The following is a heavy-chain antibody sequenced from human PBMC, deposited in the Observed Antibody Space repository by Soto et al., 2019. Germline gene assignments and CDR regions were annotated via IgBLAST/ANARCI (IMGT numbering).Heavy chain of an antibody. J-gene: IGHJ5*02. CDR1: GGSISSGDYY. D-gene: IGHD6-6*01. V-gene: IGHV4-30-4*01. CDR3: ARERPDGARLDP. CDR2: IYHSGST. Sequence: PSETLSLTCTVSGGSISSGDYYWSWIRQPPGKDLEWIGYIYHSGSTYYNPSFNSRVTISVDTSNNNFSLNLSSVTAAATSVYYCARERPDGARLDPWGQGTLVTVSS.